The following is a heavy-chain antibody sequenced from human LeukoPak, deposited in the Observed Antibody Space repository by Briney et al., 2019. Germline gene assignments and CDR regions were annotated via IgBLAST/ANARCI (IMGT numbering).Heavy chain of an antibody. Sequence: GESLKISCKGSGYSFTSYWISWVRQMPGQSLEWMGRIDPSDSYTNYSPSFQGHVTISADKSISTAYQQWSSLKASDTAMYYCARRGYDILTGYSPGQYYFDYWGQGTLVTVSS. CDR2: IDPSDSYT. D-gene: IGHD3-9*01. V-gene: IGHV5-10-1*01. J-gene: IGHJ4*02. CDR3: ARRGYDILTGYSPGQYYFDY. CDR1: GYSFTSYW.